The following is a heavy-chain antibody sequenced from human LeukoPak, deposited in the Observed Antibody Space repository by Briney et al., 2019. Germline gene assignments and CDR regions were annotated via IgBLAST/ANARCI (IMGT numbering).Heavy chain of an antibody. V-gene: IGHV1-18*01. CDR3: ARDIAAAGFYDY. D-gene: IGHD6-13*01. J-gene: IGHJ4*02. CDR2: ISAYNGNT. Sequence: ASVKVSCKASGYTFTSYGISWVRQAPGQGLEWMGWISAYNGNTNYAQKLQGRVTMTTDTSTSTAYLELRSLRSDDTAVYYCARDIAAAGFYDYWGQGTLVTVSS. CDR1: GYTFTSYG.